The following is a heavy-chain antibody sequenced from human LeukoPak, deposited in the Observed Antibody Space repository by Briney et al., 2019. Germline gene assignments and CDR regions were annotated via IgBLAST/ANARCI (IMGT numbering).Heavy chain of an antibody. CDR2: IYYSGST. D-gene: IGHD3-22*01. CDR3: ARQEYSDCSGYLVDY. CDR1: GGSISSSSYY. Sequence: SETLSLTCTVSGGSISSSSYYWGWIRQPPGKWLEWIGSIYYSGSTYYNPSLKSRVTISVDTSKNQFSLKLSSVTAADTAVYYCARQEYSDCSGYLVDYWGQGTLVTVSS. J-gene: IGHJ4*02. V-gene: IGHV4-39*01.